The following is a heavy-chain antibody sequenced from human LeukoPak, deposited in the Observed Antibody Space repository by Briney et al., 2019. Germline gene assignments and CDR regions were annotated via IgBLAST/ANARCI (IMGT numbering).Heavy chain of an antibody. Sequence: GGSLRLSCAASGFTFSSYEMNWVRQAPGKGLEWVSYISGSSNTIYYADSVKGRFTISRDNAKNSLYLQMNSLRAEDTAVYYCARWSYGSGYALDYWGQGTLVTVSS. CDR2: ISGSSNTI. V-gene: IGHV3-48*01. D-gene: IGHD5-12*01. CDR3: ARWSYGSGYALDY. CDR1: GFTFSSYE. J-gene: IGHJ4*02.